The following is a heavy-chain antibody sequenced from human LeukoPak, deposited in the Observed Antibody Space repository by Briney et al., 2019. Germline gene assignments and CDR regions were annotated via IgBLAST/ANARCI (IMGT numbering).Heavy chain of an antibody. J-gene: IGHJ6*02. CDR3: AREVAGTQGSYYYYGMDV. Sequence: VKVSCKASGGTFSSYAISWVRQAPGQGLEWMVRIIPNFGIANYAKKFQGRVTIIADKSTSTAYMELSSLRSEDTAVYYCAREVAGTQGSYYYYGMDVWGQGTTVTVSS. CDR1: GGTFSSYA. D-gene: IGHD6-19*01. V-gene: IGHV1-69*10. CDR2: IIPNFGIA.